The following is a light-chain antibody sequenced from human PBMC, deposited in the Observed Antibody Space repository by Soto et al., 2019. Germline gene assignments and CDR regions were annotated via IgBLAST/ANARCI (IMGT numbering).Light chain of an antibody. J-gene: IGLJ2*01. CDR1: SSDVGDYKY. CDR3: SSYTSSSTLV. Sequence: QSALTQPASVSGSPGQSITISCTGASSDVGDYKYVSWYQQHPGKAPKLMIYEVSNRPSGISNRFSGSKSGNTASLTLSGLQAEDEADYYCSSYTSSSTLVFGGGTKLTVL. CDR2: EVS. V-gene: IGLV2-14*01.